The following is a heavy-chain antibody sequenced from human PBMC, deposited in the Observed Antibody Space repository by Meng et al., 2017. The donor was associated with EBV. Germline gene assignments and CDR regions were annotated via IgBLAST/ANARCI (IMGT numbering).Heavy chain of an antibody. D-gene: IGHD6-13*01. Sequence: QITVKGSGPTLVKPTQTLTLTCTFSGFSLSTSGVGVGWIRQPPGKALEWLALIYWDDDKRYSPSLKSRLTITKDTSKNQVVLTMTNMDPVDTATYYCAHRRDEYSSSWYGWFDPWGQGTLVTVSS. CDR1: GFSLSTSGVG. CDR3: AHRRDEYSSSWYGWFDP. V-gene: IGHV2-5*02. J-gene: IGHJ5*02. CDR2: IYWDDDK.